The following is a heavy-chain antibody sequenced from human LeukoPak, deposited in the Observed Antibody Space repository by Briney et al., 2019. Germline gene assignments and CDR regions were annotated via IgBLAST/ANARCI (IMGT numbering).Heavy chain of an antibody. V-gene: IGHV3-74*01. CDR3: ARAPSEIGGYYPEYFRH. CDR2: IKSDGSA. J-gene: IGHJ1*01. CDR1: GFTFSSYW. D-gene: IGHD3-22*01. Sequence: GGSLRLSCAASGFTFSSYWMHWVRQAPGKGLVWVSRIKSDGSANYADSVKGRFTISRDNAKNTVSLQMNSLRAEDTGVYYCARAPSEIGGYYPEYFRHWGQGTLVTVSS.